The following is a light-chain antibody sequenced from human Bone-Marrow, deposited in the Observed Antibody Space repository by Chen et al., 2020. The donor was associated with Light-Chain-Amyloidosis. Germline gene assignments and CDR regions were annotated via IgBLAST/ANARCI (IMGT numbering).Light chain of an antibody. CDR2: EDD. J-gene: IGLJ3*02. Sequence: NFMLTQPHSVSESPGKTVIISCTRSSGSIATNYVQWDQQRPGSSPTTVLYEDDQRPSGVPDRFSGSNDRASNAASLTVSGLKTEGEADYYCQSYQGSSQGVFGGGTKLTVL. CDR1: SGSIATNY. V-gene: IGLV6-57*01. CDR3: QSYQGSSQGV.